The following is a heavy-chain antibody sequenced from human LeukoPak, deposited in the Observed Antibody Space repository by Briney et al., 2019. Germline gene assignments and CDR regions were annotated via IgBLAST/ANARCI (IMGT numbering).Heavy chain of an antibody. CDR3: ARLATGYSSGWFDY. CDR2: IYTSGST. V-gene: IGHV4-4*07. J-gene: IGHJ4*02. Sequence: PSETLSLTCTVSGGSISSYYWSWIRQPAGKGLEWIGRIYTSGSTNYNPSLKSRVTMSVDTSKNQFSLKLSSVPAADTAVYYCARLATGYSSGWFDYWGQGTLVTVSS. CDR1: GGSISSYY. D-gene: IGHD6-19*01.